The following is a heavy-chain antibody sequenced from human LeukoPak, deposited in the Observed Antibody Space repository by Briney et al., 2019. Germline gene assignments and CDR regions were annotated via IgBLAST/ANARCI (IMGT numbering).Heavy chain of an antibody. J-gene: IGHJ4*02. CDR3: ASFSSSSWYLDY. V-gene: IGHV3-21*01. Sequence: SGGSLRLSCAASGFTFSSYSMNWVRQAPGKGLEWVSSISSSSSYIYYADSVKGRFTISRDNAKNSQYLQMNSLRAEDTAVYYCASFSSSSWYLDYWGQGTLVTVSS. CDR1: GFTFSSYS. D-gene: IGHD2-2*01. CDR2: ISSSSSYI.